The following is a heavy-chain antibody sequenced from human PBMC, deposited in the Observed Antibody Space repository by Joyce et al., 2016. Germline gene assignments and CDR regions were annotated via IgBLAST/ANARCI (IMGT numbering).Heavy chain of an antibody. CDR1: GDSISSRSCF. J-gene: IGHJ3*02. D-gene: IGHD3/OR15-3a*01. CDR3: ARHPYYDDSTSFYAFDI. V-gene: IGHV4-39*01. Sequence: QLQLQETGPGLVKPSETLSPTCSVSGDSISSRSCFWGWIRQSPGKGLEWLGNVYFSGNTYYNPSLKGRVTISGDTSNNQFSLNLNAVTAADTAVYYCARHPYYDDSTSFYAFDIWGQGTLVTVSS. CDR2: VYFSGNT.